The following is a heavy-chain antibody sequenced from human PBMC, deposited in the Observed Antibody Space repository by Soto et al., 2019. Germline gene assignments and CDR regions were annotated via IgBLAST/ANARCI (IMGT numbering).Heavy chain of an antibody. J-gene: IGHJ4*02. Sequence: EVQLLESGGGLVQPGGSLRLSCAASGFTFSSYAMSWVRQAPGKGLEWVSAISGSGGSTYYADSVKGRFTISRGNSKNTLYLQMNSLRAEDTAVYYCAKSPLRVTREIDYWGQGTLVTVSS. D-gene: IGHD3-3*01. CDR2: ISGSGGST. V-gene: IGHV3-23*01. CDR1: GFTFSSYA. CDR3: AKSPLRVTREIDY.